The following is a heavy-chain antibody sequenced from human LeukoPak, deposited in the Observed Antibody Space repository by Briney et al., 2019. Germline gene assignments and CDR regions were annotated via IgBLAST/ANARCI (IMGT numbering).Heavy chain of an antibody. D-gene: IGHD3-10*01. CDR3: ARDPYFGELSPHVYYWYMDV. V-gene: IGHV3-21*01. Sequence: SGRSLRLSCAASGFTFNSYHMNWVRQAPGKGLEWVSSITSSSSYTYYAESVKGRFTISRDNAENSLYLQMNSLRAEDTAVYYCARDPYFGELSPHVYYWYMDVWGKGTTVTISS. J-gene: IGHJ6*03. CDR2: ITSSSSYT. CDR1: GFTFNSYH.